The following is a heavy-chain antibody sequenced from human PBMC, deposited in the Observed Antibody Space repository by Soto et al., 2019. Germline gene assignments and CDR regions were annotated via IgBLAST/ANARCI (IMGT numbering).Heavy chain of an antibody. D-gene: IGHD3-10*01. CDR1: GFTFSSYA. CDR2: ISGSGGST. Sequence: AGGSLRLSCAASGFTFSSYAMSWVRQASGKGLEWVSAISGSGGSTYYADSVKGRFTISRDNSKNTLYLQMNSLRAEDTAVYYCASQYYYGSGTYPWGQGTLVTVSS. J-gene: IGHJ5*02. V-gene: IGHV3-23*01. CDR3: ASQYYYGSGTYP.